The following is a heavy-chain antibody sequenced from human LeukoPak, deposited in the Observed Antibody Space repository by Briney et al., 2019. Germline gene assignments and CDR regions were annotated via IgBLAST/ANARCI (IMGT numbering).Heavy chain of an antibody. Sequence: SETLSLTCTVSGGSISSYHWSWIRQPPGKGLEWIGYIYYSGSTNYNPSLKSRVTISVDTSKNQFSLKLSSVTAADTAVYYCARGPRDGYTNNWGQGTLVTVSS. CDR3: ARGPRDGYTNN. CDR1: GGSISSYH. CDR2: IYYSGST. J-gene: IGHJ4*02. V-gene: IGHV4-59*01. D-gene: IGHD5-24*01.